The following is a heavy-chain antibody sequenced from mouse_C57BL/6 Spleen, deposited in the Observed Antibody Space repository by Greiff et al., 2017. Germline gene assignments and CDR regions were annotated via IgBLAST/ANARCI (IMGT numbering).Heavy chain of an antibody. J-gene: IGHJ2*01. Sequence: QVQLQQSGAELVKPGASVKLSCKASGYTFTSYWMHWVKQRPGRGLEWIGSIDPNSGGTKYNEKFKSKATLTLDKTSSTAYMQLISLTSEDSAVYYCPRGDGFPYYFEYWGQGTTLTVSS. D-gene: IGHD2-3*01. CDR1: GYTFTSYW. CDR3: PRGDGFPYYFEY. CDR2: IDPNSGGT. V-gene: IGHV1-72*01.